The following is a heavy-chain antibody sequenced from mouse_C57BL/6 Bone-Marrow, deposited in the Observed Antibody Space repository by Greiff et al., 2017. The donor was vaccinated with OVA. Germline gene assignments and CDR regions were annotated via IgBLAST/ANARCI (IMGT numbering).Heavy chain of an antibody. CDR2: IRSKSNNYAT. D-gene: IGHD1-1*01. CDR3: VRHPYYGAGYFDV. V-gene: IGHV10-1*01. CDR1: GFSFNTYA. Sequence: EVQVVESGGGLVQPKGSLKLSCAASGFSFNTYAMNWVRQAPGKGLEWVARIRSKSNNYATYYADSVKDRFTISRDDSESMLYLQMNNLKTEDTAMYYCVRHPYYGAGYFDVWGTGTTVTVSS. J-gene: IGHJ1*03.